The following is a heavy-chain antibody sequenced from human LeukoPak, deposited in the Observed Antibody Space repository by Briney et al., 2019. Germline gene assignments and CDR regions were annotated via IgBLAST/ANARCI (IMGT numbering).Heavy chain of an antibody. Sequence: ASVKVSCKASGGTFSSYAISWVRQAPGQGLEWMGGIIPIFGTANYAQKFQGRVTITADESTSTAYMELSSLRSEDTAVYYCARGALRYFDWLLELDYWGQGTLVTVSS. V-gene: IGHV1-69*13. CDR3: ARGALRYFDWLLELDY. D-gene: IGHD3-9*01. CDR1: GGTFSSYA. CDR2: IIPIFGTA. J-gene: IGHJ4*02.